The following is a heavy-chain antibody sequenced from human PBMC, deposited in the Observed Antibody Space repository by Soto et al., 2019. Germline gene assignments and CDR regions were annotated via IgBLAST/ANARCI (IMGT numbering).Heavy chain of an antibody. CDR2: IIPIFGTA. D-gene: IGHD2-15*01. V-gene: IGHV1-69*12. J-gene: IGHJ3*02. CDR3: ARRLPYCSGGSCYSENAFDI. CDR1: GGTFSSYA. Sequence: QVQLVQSGAEVKKPGSSVKVSCKASGGTFSSYAISWVRQAPGQGLEWMGGIIPIFGTANYAQKFQGRVTITADESTSTAYMELSSLRSEDTAVYYCARRLPYCSGGSCYSENAFDIWGQGTMVTVSS.